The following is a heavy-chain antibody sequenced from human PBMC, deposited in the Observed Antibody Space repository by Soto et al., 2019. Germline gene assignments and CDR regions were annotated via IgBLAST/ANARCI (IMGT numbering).Heavy chain of an antibody. V-gene: IGHV3-11*06. CDR1: GFTFNDYY. Sequence: QVQLVESGGGLVKPGGSLRLSCVASGFTFNDYYMSWIRQAPGKGLEWVSYISSSSGYTNYADSVKGRFTISRDNARNSLYLQMNSLGAEDTAVYYCARGGTTVTDFWGQGTLVTVSS. CDR2: ISSSSGYT. D-gene: IGHD4-17*01. J-gene: IGHJ4*02. CDR3: ARGGTTVTDF.